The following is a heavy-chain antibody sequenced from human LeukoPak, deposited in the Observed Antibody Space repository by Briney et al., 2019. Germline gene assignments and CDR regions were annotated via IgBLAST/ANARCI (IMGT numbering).Heavy chain of an antibody. Sequence: PGGSLRLYCTASGFTFGSCAMNWGGQAPGQGLDWVSPISGSGINTYYADSVKGRFTISRDNSKNTVYLEMNSLRAEDTALYYCTKDQIGYNKAGDYWGQGTLVTVSS. CDR3: TKDQIGYNKAGDY. CDR2: ISGSGINT. CDR1: GFTFGSCA. D-gene: IGHD5-24*01. J-gene: IGHJ4*02. V-gene: IGHV3-23*01.